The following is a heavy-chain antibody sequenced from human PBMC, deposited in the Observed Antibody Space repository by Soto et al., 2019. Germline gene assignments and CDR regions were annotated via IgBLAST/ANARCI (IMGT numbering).Heavy chain of an antibody. J-gene: IGHJ4*02. CDR2: ISSSSSYT. CDR1: GFTFSDYY. D-gene: IGHD2-2*01. Sequence: VGSLRLSCAASGFTFSDYYMSWIRQAPGKGLEWVSYISSSSSYTNYADSVKGRFTISRDNAKNSLYLQMNSLRAEDTAVYYCASSGIAVVPAETPDYWGQGTLVTVSS. V-gene: IGHV3-11*06. CDR3: ASSGIAVVPAETPDY.